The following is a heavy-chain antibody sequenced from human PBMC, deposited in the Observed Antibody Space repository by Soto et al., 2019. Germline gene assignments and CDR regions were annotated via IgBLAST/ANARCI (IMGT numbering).Heavy chain of an antibody. CDR1: GFSFSTYG. D-gene: IGHD5-18*01. V-gene: IGHV3-33*01. CDR2: IWFDGSNT. Sequence: QEQLVESGGGVVRPGMSLRLACEGSGFSFSTYGMHWVRQSPGKGLQWVAVIWFDGSNTYYADSVKGRFTISRDNSKNTLYLQMNNLRVEDTAVYHCARVEAPLIHSDHYYYGMDVWGQGTKVTVS. CDR3: ARVEAPLIHSDHYYYGMDV. J-gene: IGHJ6*02.